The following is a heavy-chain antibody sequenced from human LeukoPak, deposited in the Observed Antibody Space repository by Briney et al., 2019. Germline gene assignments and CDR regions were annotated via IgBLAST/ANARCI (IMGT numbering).Heavy chain of an antibody. J-gene: IGHJ4*02. D-gene: IGHD1-26*01. V-gene: IGHV4-59*08. CDR1: GGPISSYY. Sequence: SETLSLTCTVSGGPISSYYWSWIRQPPGKGLEWIGYIYYSGSTNYNPSLKSRVTISVDTSKNQFSLKLSSVTAADTAVYYCARHMPSIVGATYYFDYWGQGTLVTVSS. CDR2: IYYSGST. CDR3: ARHMPSIVGATYYFDY.